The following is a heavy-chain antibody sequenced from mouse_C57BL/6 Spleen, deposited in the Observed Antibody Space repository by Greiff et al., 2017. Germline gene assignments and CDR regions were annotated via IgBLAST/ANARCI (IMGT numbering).Heavy chain of an antibody. CDR1: GYTFTSYD. CDR2: IYPRYGST. CDR3: ARRTTMVSKDG. J-gene: IGHJ1*01. Sequence: QVQLQQSGPELVKPGASVKLSCKASGYTFTSYDINWVKQRPGQGLEWIGWIYPRYGSTKYNEKFQGKATLTVDTSTRLAYMEPHSLTSEYSAGYFCARRTTMVSKDGWGPGTTLTVSS. D-gene: IGHD2-13*01. V-gene: IGHV1-85*01.